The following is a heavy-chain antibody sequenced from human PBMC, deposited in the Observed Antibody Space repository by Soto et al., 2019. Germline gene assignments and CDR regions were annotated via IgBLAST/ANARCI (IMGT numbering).Heavy chain of an antibody. Sequence: PSETLSLTCAAYGGSFRGYYWSWIRQPPGKGLEWIGEINHSGSTNYNPSLKSRVTISVDTSKNQGSLKLSSVTAADTAVYYCARGWYYGSGSYYNPYYYYYGMDVWGQGNTVTVS. V-gene: IGHV4-34*01. J-gene: IGHJ6*02. CDR3: ARGWYYGSGSYYNPYYYYYGMDV. CDR1: GGSFRGYY. CDR2: INHSGST. D-gene: IGHD3-10*01.